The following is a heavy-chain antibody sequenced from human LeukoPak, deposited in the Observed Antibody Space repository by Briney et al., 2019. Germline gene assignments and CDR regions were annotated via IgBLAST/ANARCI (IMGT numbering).Heavy chain of an antibody. D-gene: IGHD6-6*01. CDR1: GLTFDDFG. CDR2: ISWSSGKI. V-gene: IGHV3-9*01. Sequence: GRSLRLSCAASGLTFDDFGMHWVRQAPGKGLEWVSGISWSSGKIGYADSVKGRFTISRDNAKNSLNLQMNSLRAEDTASYYCATDIGGVIAAPQDWGQGTLVTVSS. CDR3: ATDIGGVIAAPQD. J-gene: IGHJ4*02.